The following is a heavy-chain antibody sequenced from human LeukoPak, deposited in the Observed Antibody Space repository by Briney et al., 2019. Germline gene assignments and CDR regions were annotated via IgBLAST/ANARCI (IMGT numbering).Heavy chain of an antibody. D-gene: IGHD1-1*01. CDR3: ARGTISNWFDP. CDR1: GYSSTSYW. V-gene: IGHV5-10-1*01. J-gene: IGHJ5*02. Sequence: GESLRISCKGSGYSSTSYWINWVRQMPGKGLEWMGRIDPSDSYTNYSPSFQGHVSISADKSISTAYLQWSSLKASDTAMYYCARGTISNWFDPWGQGTLVTVSS. CDR2: IDPSDSYT.